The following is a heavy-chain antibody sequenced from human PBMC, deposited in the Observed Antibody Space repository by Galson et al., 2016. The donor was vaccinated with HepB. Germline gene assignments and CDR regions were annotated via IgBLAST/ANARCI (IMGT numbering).Heavy chain of an antibody. CDR3: ARVRNYYDSSGYKHYFDY. Sequence: ETLSLTCSVTGGSISSSSYYWGWFRQPPGRGLEWIGNIYYSGSTYYNPSLKSRVTMSVDMSKNQFSLKLSSVTAADTAVYYCARVRNYYDSSGYKHYFDYWGQGTLVTVSS. CDR1: GGSISSSSYY. CDR2: IYYSGST. D-gene: IGHD3-22*01. V-gene: IGHV4-39*07. J-gene: IGHJ4*02.